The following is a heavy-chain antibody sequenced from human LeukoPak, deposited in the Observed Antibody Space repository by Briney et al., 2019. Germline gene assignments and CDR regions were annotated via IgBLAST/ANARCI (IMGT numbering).Heavy chain of an antibody. J-gene: IGHJ6*03. CDR1: GGSISSYY. CDR2: IYYSGST. D-gene: IGHD3-10*01. V-gene: IGHV4-59*01. Sequence: EASETLSLTCTVSGGSISSYYWSWIRQPPGKGLEWIGYIYYSGSTNYNPSLKSRVTISVDTSKNQFSLKLSSVTAADTAVYYCAGGLLWFGEGVANMDVWGKGTTVTVSS. CDR3: AGGLLWFGEGVANMDV.